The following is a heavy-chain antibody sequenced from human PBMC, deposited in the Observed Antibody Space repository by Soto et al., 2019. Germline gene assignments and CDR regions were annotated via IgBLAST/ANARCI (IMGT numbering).Heavy chain of an antibody. CDR3: ARDVEYGDNSEASDD. V-gene: IGHV5-51*03. CDR2: LYPGDSKT. CDR1: GFSFKTYW. Sequence: QLVQSGAAVKEPGESLKIACKGSGFSFKTYWIAWVRQMPRKGLEWMGILYPGDSKTRYSPSFQGQVTISADKSISTAYLEWSRLKASDTAMCDCARDVEYGDNSEASDDWRQGTMVTVSS. J-gene: IGHJ3*01. D-gene: IGHD4-17*01.